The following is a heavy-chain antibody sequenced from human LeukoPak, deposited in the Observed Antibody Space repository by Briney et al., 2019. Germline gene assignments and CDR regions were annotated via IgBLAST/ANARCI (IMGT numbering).Heavy chain of an antibody. CDR3: AISTANWASDY. V-gene: IGHV3-30*03. CDR2: ISYDGSNK. Sequence: PGRSLRLSCAASGFTFSSYGMHWVRQAPGKGLEWVAVISYDGSNKYYADSVKGRFTISRDNSKNTLYLQMNSLRAEDTAVYYCAISTANWASDYWGQGTPVTVSS. D-gene: IGHD7-27*01. J-gene: IGHJ4*02. CDR1: GFTFSSYG.